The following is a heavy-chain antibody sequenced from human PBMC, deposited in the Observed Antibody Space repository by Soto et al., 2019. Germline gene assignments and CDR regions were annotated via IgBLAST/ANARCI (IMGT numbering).Heavy chain of an antibody. CDR1: GFTFSTYA. V-gene: IGHV3-23*01. Sequence: EVQLLESGGGLVQPGGSLRLSCAASGFTFSTYAMSWDRQAPRKGLEWVSAISGNGGDYTYYADSVKGRFTISRDNSKNTLYLQMNSLRAEDTAVYYCVPLCRYCSTTTPSWGQGTLVTVSS. D-gene: IGHD2-2*01. J-gene: IGHJ4*02. CDR2: ISGNGGDYT. CDR3: VPLCRYCSTTTPS.